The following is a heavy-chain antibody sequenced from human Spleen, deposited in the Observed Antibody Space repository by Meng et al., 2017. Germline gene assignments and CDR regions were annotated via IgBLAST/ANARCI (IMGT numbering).Heavy chain of an antibody. Sequence: SLKISCTASGFTFEDYVMYWVRQAPGKGLEWVSGISWNSVTIGYADSVKGRFTISRDNAKNSLYLQMNSLKPEDTALYYCAKVSLPYYDFWSGSGMDVWGQGTTVTVSS. CDR2: ISWNSVTI. CDR3: AKVSLPYYDFWSGSGMDV. J-gene: IGHJ6*02. D-gene: IGHD3/OR15-3a*01. CDR1: GFTFEDYV. V-gene: IGHV3-9*01.